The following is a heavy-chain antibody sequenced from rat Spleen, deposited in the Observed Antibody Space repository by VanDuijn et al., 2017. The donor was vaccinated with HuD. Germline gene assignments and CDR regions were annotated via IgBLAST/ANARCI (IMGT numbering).Heavy chain of an antibody. D-gene: IGHD1-11*01. J-gene: IGHJ4*01. CDR2: ISAGGDST. Sequence: EVQLVESGGGLVQPGSPLKLSCAASGFTFSSYDMAWVRQAPTKGLEWVAYISAGGDSTYYRDSVKGRFTVSRDNAENTVYLQMNSLRSEDTATYYCAKDKDGGYVMDAWGQGASVTVSS. V-gene: IGHV5-27*01. CDR3: AKDKDGGYVMDA. CDR1: GFTFSSYD.